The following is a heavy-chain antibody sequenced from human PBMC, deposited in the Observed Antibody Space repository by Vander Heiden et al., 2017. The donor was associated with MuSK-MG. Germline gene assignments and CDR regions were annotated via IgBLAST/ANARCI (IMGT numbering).Heavy chain of an antibody. Sequence: EVQLSDSGGGLVQSGGSLRFPCAASGFTFSSYAMSWVRQAPGKGLEWVSGISGGGGTTYYADSVRGRFTISRDNSKNTLFLQMNSLRAEDTAVYYCAKTDGYPYYFFDYWGQGTLVTVSS. CDR1: GFTFSSYA. CDR2: ISGGGGTT. CDR3: AKTDGYPYYFFDY. V-gene: IGHV3-23*01. D-gene: IGHD6-25*01. J-gene: IGHJ4*02.